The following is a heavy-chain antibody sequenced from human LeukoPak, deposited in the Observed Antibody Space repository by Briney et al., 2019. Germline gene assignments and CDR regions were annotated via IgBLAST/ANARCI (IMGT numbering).Heavy chain of an antibody. D-gene: IGHD2-21*01. J-gene: IGHJ4*02. V-gene: IGHV1-2*02. CDR1: GYTFTGYF. Sequence: ASMKVSCKASGYTFTGYFIHWVRQTPGRGLEWMGCINPNSGGTYYAQRFQDRVTMTRDTSISTAYMELSRLRSDDTAVYYCASGSDISSFYLYYSDYWGQGSLVTASS. CDR3: ASGSDISSFYLYYSDY. CDR2: INPNSGGT.